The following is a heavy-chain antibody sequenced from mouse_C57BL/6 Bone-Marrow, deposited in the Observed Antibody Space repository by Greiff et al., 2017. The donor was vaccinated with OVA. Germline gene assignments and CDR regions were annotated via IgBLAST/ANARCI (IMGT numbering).Heavy chain of an antibody. D-gene: IGHD4-1*01. Sequence: VKLVESGAELVRPGTSVKMSCKASGYTFTNYWIGWAKQSPGHGLEWIGDIYPGGGYTNYNEKFKGKATLTADKSSSTAYMQFSSLTSEDSAIYYCARSLGPVYFDYWGQGTTLTVSS. CDR1: GYTFTNYW. V-gene: IGHV1-63*01. CDR2: IYPGGGYT. J-gene: IGHJ2*01. CDR3: ARSLGPVYFDY.